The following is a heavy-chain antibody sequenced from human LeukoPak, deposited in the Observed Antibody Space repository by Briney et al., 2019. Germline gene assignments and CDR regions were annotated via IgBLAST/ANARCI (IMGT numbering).Heavy chain of an antibody. CDR3: ARGREYYYGSGSPTDYGMDV. CDR2: IYPGDCDT. V-gene: IGHV5-51*01. CDR1: GYSFTSYW. J-gene: IGHJ6*04. D-gene: IGHD3-10*01. Sequence: GESLKISCRGSGYSFTSYWIGWVRQMPGKGLEWMGIIYPGDCDTRYSPSFQGQVTISADKSISTAYLQWSSLKASDTAMYYCARGREYYYGSGSPTDYGMDVWGKGTTVTVSS.